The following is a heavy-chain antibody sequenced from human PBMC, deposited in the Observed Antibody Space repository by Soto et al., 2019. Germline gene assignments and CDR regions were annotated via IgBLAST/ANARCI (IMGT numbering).Heavy chain of an antibody. Sequence: QVQLHQWGAGLLKPSETLSLTCALYSGSFSGYYWSWIRQPPGKGLEWIGEINHSGNTKYNTSLKSRVAVSVDTSTNHSSLTLTSVTVADTAMYYCARVTTYYGSGGYNWCDPWGQGTLVTVSS. CDR2: INHSGNT. D-gene: IGHD3-10*01. V-gene: IGHV4-34*01. J-gene: IGHJ5*02. CDR3: ARVTTYYGSGGYNWCDP. CDR1: SGSFSGYY.